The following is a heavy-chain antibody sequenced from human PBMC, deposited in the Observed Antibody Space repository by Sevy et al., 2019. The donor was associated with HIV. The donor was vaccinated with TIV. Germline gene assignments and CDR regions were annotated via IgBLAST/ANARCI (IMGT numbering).Heavy chain of an antibody. V-gene: IGHV3-21*01. Sequence: GGSLRLSCAASGFTFSSYSMNWVRQAPGKGLEWVSSISSSSSYIYYADSVKGRFTISRDNAKNSLYLQMNSLRAEDTAVYYSARDQVAAAAANSFEPWGQGTLVTVSS. CDR2: ISSSSSYI. J-gene: IGHJ5*02. CDR1: GFTFSSYS. D-gene: IGHD6-13*01. CDR3: ARDQVAAAAANSFEP.